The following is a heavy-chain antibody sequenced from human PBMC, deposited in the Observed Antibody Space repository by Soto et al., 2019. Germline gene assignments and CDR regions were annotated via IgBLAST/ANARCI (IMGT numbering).Heavy chain of an antibody. J-gene: IGHJ5*02. CDR2: VRGDNGYT. Sequence: QVQLVQSGAEVKKPGASVKVSCKASGYTFTTHGISWVRQVPGQGLEWMGWVRGDNGYTNYAQSLQGGVTMTTDTSTNTAYMELRSLRSDDTAVYYCARDLGYCRSGTCYREWFDPWGQGTLVTVTP. V-gene: IGHV1-18*01. CDR1: GYTFTTHG. CDR3: ARDLGYCRSGTCYREWFDP. D-gene: IGHD2-15*01.